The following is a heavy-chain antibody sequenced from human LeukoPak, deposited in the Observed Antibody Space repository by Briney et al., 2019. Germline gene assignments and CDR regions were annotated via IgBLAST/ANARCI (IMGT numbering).Heavy chain of an antibody. V-gene: IGHV3-23*01. Sequence: GGSLRLSCAASGFTFSSYAMSWVRQAPGKGLEWVSSISDTGGSTYYADSVKGRFTISRDNSKNTLYLQMNSLRAEDTAVYYCAKDRSSWRLFDYWGQGTLVTVSS. CDR1: GFTFSSYA. D-gene: IGHD6-13*01. CDR2: ISDTGGST. CDR3: AKDRSSWRLFDY. J-gene: IGHJ4*02.